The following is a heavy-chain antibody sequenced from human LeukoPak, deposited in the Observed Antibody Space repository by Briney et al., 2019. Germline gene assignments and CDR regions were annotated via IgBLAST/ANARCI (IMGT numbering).Heavy chain of an antibody. CDR1: GYGFTNYW. CDR2: IYPGHSDT. D-gene: IGHD5-12*01. V-gene: IGHV5-51*01. Sequence: GESLKISCKGSGYGFTNYWVAWVRQMPGEGLEWMGIIYPGHSDTRYSPSFQGQVTISADESITTAYLQWGSLKASDTAVYYCARTPGSTDYRGYQYWYFDLWGRGTLVTVSS. J-gene: IGHJ2*01. CDR3: ARTPGSTDYRGYQYWYFDL.